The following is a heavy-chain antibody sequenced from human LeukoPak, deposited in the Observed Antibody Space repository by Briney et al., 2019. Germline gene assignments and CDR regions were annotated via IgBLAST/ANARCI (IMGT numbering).Heavy chain of an antibody. CDR3: ARVFSGSTGKRNMDV. CDR2: ISGSGGST. Sequence: GGSLRLSCAASGFTFNNYAMSRVRQAPGKGLEWVSAISGSGGSTYYAESVKGRFTISRDNSKNTLSLQVNSLRAEDTAVYYCARVFSGSTGKRNMDVWGKGTTVTVSS. CDR1: GFTFNNYA. V-gene: IGHV3-23*01. J-gene: IGHJ6*03. D-gene: IGHD1-7*01.